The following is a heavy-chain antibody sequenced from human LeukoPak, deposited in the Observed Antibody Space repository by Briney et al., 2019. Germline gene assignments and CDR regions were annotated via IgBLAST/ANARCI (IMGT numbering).Heavy chain of an antibody. J-gene: IGHJ6*03. Sequence: GGSLRLSCAASGFTFSDYAMHWVRQAPGKGLEWVAVISHDGSNKYYADSVKGRFTISRDNSKNTLYLQMNSLRAEDAAVYYCASNIVGATPWVYYYYMDVWGKGTTVTVSS. V-gene: IGHV3-30*04. CDR1: GFTFSDYA. CDR2: ISHDGSNK. CDR3: ASNIVGATPWVYYYYMDV. D-gene: IGHD1-26*01.